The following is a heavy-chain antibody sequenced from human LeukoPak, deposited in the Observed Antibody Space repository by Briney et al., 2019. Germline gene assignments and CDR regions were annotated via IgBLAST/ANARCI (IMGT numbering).Heavy chain of an antibody. D-gene: IGHD3-10*01. CDR2: VYSSGST. CDR1: GGSISSYS. V-gene: IGHV4-59*12. Sequence: SETLSLTCTVSGGSISSYSWSWVRQPPGRGLEWIGYVYSSGSTIYNPSLKSRVTISLDISNNQFSLRLSSVTAADTAVYYCAGDYGSGSYRFDYWGQGTLVTVSS. CDR3: AGDYGSGSYRFDY. J-gene: IGHJ4*02.